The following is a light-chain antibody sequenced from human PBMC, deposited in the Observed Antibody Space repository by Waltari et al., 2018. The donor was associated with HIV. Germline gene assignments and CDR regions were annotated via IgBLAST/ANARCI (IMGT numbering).Light chain of an antibody. Sequence: DIQMTQSPSPLSASVGDRVTITCRASQGIGNYLAWFQQKPGKVPALLIYAASTLQAGVPSRFSGGGSGTDFTLTISSLQPEDVATYYCQNYNSAPFTFGPGTQVDIK. CDR2: AAS. V-gene: IGKV1-27*01. CDR3: QNYNSAPFT. CDR1: QGIGNY. J-gene: IGKJ3*01.